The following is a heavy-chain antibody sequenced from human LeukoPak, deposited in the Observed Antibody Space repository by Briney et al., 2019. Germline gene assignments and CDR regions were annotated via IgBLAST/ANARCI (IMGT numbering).Heavy chain of an antibody. CDR3: ATHATVIDAFDI. V-gene: IGHV1-46*01. Sequence: ASVKVSCKASRYTFTSYYMHWVRQAPGQGLEWMGIINPSGGSTSYAQKFQGRVTMTRDMSTSTVYMELSSLRSEDTAVYYCATHATVIDAFDIWGQGTMVTVSS. J-gene: IGHJ3*02. D-gene: IGHD4-17*01. CDR1: RYTFTSYY. CDR2: INPSGGST.